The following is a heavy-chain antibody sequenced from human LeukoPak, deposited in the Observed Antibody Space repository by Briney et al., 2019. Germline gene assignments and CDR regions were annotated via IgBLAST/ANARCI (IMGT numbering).Heavy chain of an antibody. CDR1: GFTFSHYA. Sequence: GGSLRLSCAVSGFTFSHYAMSWVRQAPGTGLEWVGSLTDSGDATYYADSVKGRLTISRDNAKNSLYLQMDSLRAEDTAVYYCARRPCTNGVCGFDYWGQGTLVTVSS. D-gene: IGHD2-8*01. CDR2: LTDSGDAT. J-gene: IGHJ4*02. CDR3: ARRPCTNGVCGFDY. V-gene: IGHV3-23*01.